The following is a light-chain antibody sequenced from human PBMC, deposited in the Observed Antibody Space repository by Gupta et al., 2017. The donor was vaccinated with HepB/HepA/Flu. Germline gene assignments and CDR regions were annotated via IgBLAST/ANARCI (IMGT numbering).Light chain of an antibody. CDR2: AAS. CDR1: QSVSTY. Sequence: DIQMPQSPSSLSASVGDRVTIACRASQSVSTYLNWYKQNPGKAPKLLIYAASTLQSGVPSRFSGSGSGKDFTLTISRLEPEDFVYYYWQYSYGAQTFGQGTKV. CDR3: QYSYGAQT. V-gene: IGKV1-39*01. J-gene: IGKJ1*01.